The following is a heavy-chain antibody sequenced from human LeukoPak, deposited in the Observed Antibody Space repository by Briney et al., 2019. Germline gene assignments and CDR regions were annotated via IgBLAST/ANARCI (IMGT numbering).Heavy chain of an antibody. D-gene: IGHD6-19*01. V-gene: IGHV4-34*01. J-gene: IGHJ6*02. CDR1: GGSFSGYY. CDR3: ARGRSSGWYAYYYYGMDV. Sequence: PSETLSLTCAVYGGSFSGYYWSWIRQPPGKGLEWIGEINHSGSTNYNPSLMSRVTISVDTSNNQFSLKLSSVTAADTAVYYCARGRSSGWYAYYYYGMDVWGQGTTVTVSS. CDR2: INHSGST.